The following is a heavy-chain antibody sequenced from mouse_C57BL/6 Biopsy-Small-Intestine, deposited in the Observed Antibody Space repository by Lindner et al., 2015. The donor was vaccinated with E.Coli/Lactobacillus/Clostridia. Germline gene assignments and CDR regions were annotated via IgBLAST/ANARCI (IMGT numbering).Heavy chain of an antibody. J-gene: IGHJ4*01. D-gene: IGHD1-1*01. Sequence: SVKVSCKVSGYTLTDLSMHWVRQAPGKGLEWMGGFDPENGEGIYAQKFQARVTMTEDTSTDTAYMEVSSLRSEDTAVYYCAAHISYYSDSSGDPLGSWGQGTLVTVSS. CDR2: FDPENGEG. CDR1: GYTLTDLS. V-gene: IGHV1-18*01. CDR3: AAHISYYSDSSGDPLGS.